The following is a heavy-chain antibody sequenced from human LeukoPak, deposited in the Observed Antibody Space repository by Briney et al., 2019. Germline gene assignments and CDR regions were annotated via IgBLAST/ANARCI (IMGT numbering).Heavy chain of an antibody. V-gene: IGHV3-23*01. CDR1: GFTFSSYA. CDR2: ISVYSEKI. Sequence: PGGSLRLSCAASGFTFSSYAINWVRQAPGKGLEWVSGISVYSEKIKYADSVKGRFTISKDNSKNTVDLQMSSLRVDDTAVYYCAAENGGRVVGDDPFDIWGQGTMVTVSA. CDR3: AAENGGRVVGDDPFDI. J-gene: IGHJ3*02. D-gene: IGHD3-22*01.